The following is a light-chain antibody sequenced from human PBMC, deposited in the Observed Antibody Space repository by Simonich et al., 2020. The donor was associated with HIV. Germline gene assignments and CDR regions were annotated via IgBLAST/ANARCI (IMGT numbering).Light chain of an antibody. CDR1: SSNIGAGYD. CDR2: GNR. CDR3: AAWHDSLNGPV. J-gene: IGLJ2*01. Sequence: QSVLTQPPSVSGAPGQRVTISCTGRSSNIGAGYDVHWYQQVPGTAPKLLIYGNRNRPSGVPDRFSGSNSGTSVSLVITGLQSEDEADYYCAAWHDSLNGPVFGGGTKLTVL. V-gene: IGLV1-40*01.